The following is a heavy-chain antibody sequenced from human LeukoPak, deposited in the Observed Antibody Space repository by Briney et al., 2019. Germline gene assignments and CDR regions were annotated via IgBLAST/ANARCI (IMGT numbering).Heavy chain of an antibody. V-gene: IGHV3-23*01. CDR3: ARVERGYSYGPDAFDI. J-gene: IGHJ3*02. Sequence: AGGSLRLSCAASGFTFSSYAMSWVRQAPGKGLEWVSAISGSGGSTYYADSVKGRFTISRDNSKNTLYLQMNSLRAEDTAVYYCARVERGYSYGPDAFDIWGQGTMVTVSS. D-gene: IGHD5-18*01. CDR1: GFTFSSYA. CDR2: ISGSGGST.